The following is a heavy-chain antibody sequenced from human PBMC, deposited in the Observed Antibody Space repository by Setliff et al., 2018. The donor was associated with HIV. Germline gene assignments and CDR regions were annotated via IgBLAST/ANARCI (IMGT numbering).Heavy chain of an antibody. Sequence: SETLSLTCAVYGGSFSDYYWTWIRQTPGKGLEWIGEINHNRSTNYNPSLKSRVTMSVDTSKNQFSLKLSSVIAADTAVYYCARVVPKWNLLKWFDPWGQGTLVTVSS. CDR1: GGSFSDYY. V-gene: IGHV4-34*01. D-gene: IGHD1-1*01. J-gene: IGHJ5*02. CDR2: INHNRST. CDR3: ARVVPKWNLLKWFDP.